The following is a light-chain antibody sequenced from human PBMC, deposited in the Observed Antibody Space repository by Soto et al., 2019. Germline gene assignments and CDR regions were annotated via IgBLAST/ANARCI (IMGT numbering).Light chain of an antibody. CDR2: DAS. V-gene: IGLV2-11*01. CDR3: CSYTNSAYV. J-gene: IGLJ1*01. Sequence: QSALTQPRSVSGSPGQSVTISCTGTSSDVGAYNYVSWYQQHPAKAPNLMIYDASKRPSGVPDRFSGSKSGNTASLTISGLQAEDEGDYYCCSYTNSAYVFGTGTKVTVL. CDR1: SSDVGAYNY.